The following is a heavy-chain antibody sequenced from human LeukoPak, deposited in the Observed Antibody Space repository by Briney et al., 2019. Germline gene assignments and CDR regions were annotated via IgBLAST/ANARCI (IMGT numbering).Heavy chain of an antibody. V-gene: IGHV3-9*01. J-gene: IGHJ4*02. CDR3: AKDITNLLRDSDSSSWPYFDY. CDR1: GFTFNDYA. D-gene: IGHD6-13*01. Sequence: TGGSLRLSCAASGFTFNDYAMRWVRQAPGKGLEWVSGISWSSGSTVYTDSVKGRFTISRDNAKNSLYLQMNSLRAEDTALYYCAKDITNLLRDSDSSSWPYFDYWGQGTLVTVSS. CDR2: ISWSSGST.